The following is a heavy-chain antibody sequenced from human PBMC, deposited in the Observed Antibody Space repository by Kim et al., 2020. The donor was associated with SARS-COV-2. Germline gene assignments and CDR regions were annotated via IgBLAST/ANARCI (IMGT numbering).Heavy chain of an antibody. CDR1: GGSFSGYY. D-gene: IGHD6-19*01. CDR3: ARGPVSSGWFHYYGMDV. Sequence: SETLSLTCAVYGGSFSGYYWSWIRQPPGKGLEWIGEINHSGSTNYNPSLKSRVTISVDTSKNQFSLKLSSVTAADTAVYYCARGPVSSGWFHYYGMDVWGQGTTVTVSS. V-gene: IGHV4-34*01. J-gene: IGHJ6*02. CDR2: INHSGST.